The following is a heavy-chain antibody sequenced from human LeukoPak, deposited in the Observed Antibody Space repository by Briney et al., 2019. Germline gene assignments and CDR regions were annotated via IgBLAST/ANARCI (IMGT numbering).Heavy chain of an antibody. CDR3: TTGGYGGQFDY. CDR1: GGSIRSYY. CDR2: IKSKTDGGTT. D-gene: IGHD5-12*01. Sequence: ETLSLTCTVSGGSIRSYYWSWIRQPPGKGLEWVGRIKSKTDGGTTDYAAPVKGRFTISRDDSKNTLYLQMNSLKTEDTAVYYCTTGGYGGQFDYWGQGTLVTVSS. V-gene: IGHV3-15*01. J-gene: IGHJ4*02.